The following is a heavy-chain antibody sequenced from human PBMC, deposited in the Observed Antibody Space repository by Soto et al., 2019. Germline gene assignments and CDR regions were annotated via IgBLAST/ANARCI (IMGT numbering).Heavy chain of an antibody. CDR1: GFTVSSNY. V-gene: IGHV3-53*01. J-gene: IGHJ6*02. Sequence: GGSLRLSCAASGFTVSSNYMSWVRQAPGKGLEWVSVIYSGGSTYYADSVKGRFTISRDNSKNTLYLQMDSLRAEDTAVYYCARGPSHYYYYGMDVWGQGTTVTSP. CDR2: IYSGGST. D-gene: IGHD6-6*01. CDR3: ARGPSHYYYYGMDV.